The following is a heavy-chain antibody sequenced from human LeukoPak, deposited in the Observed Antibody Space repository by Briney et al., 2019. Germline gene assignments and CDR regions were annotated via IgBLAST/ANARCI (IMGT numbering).Heavy chain of an antibody. CDR3: ARDNQGGRDGYNWVY. CDR1: GYTFTGYY. Sequence: GASVKVSCKASGYTFTGYYMHWVRQAPGQGLEWMGRINPNSGGTNYAQKFQGRVTMTRDTSISTAHMELSRLRSDDTAVYYCARDNQGGRDGYNWVYWGQGTLVTVSP. V-gene: IGHV1-2*06. CDR2: INPNSGGT. D-gene: IGHD5-24*01. J-gene: IGHJ4*02.